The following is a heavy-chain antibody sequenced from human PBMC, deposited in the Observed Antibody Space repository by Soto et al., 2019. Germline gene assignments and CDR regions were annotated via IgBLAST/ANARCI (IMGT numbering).Heavy chain of an antibody. D-gene: IGHD1-1*01. CDR2: TYYRSKWYS. Sequence: SQTLSLTCAISGDSVSSTSAAWSWIRQSPSRGLEWLGRTYYRSKWYSDYAVSVKSRITINPDTSKNQFSLQLNSVTPEDTAVYYCARDRDATIGNYFDFWGQETLVTVSS. CDR3: ARDRDATIGNYFDF. CDR1: GDSVSSTSAA. J-gene: IGHJ4*02. V-gene: IGHV6-1*01.